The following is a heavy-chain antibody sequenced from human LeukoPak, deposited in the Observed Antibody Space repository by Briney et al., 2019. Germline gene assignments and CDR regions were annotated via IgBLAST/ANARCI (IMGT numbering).Heavy chain of an antibody. V-gene: IGHV4-30-2*01. CDR2: IYHSGST. D-gene: IGHD3-10*01. CDR1: GGSISSSSYY. J-gene: IGHJ5*02. Sequence: SETLSLTCSVSGGSISSSSYYWNWIRQPPGKGLEWIGYIYHSGSTYYNPSLKSRVTISVDRSKNQFSLKLSSVTAADTAVYYCARDNGSGDNWFDPWGQGTLVTVSS. CDR3: ARDNGSGDNWFDP.